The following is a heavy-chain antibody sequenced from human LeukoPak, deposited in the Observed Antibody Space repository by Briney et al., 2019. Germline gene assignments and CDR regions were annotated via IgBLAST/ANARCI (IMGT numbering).Heavy chain of an antibody. CDR3: ARDHYNWHDLDY. CDR2: IIPILGIA. V-gene: IGHV1-69*04. J-gene: IGHJ4*02. CDR1: GGTFSIYA. D-gene: IGHD1-20*01. Sequence: SVTVSFKASGGTFSIYAISWVRQAPGQGGEWMGSIIPILGIANYPQNFQVSVTITADKSTITAYMELSSLRSEDTAVYYCARDHYNWHDLDYWGQGTLVTVSS.